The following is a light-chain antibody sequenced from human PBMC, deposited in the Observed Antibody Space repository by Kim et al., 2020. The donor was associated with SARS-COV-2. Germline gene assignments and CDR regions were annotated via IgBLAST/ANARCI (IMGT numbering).Light chain of an antibody. CDR1: NSNIGSNI. J-gene: IGLJ3*02. CDR3: AAWDDSLNGPM. CDR2: SNN. Sequence: QSVVSQPPSTSGTPGQEVIISCSGSNSNIGSNIVNWYQQFPGSAPKLLIYSNNQRPSGVPDRFSGSKSGTSASLAISGLQSEDEADYYCAAWDDSLNGPMFGGGTQLTVL. V-gene: IGLV1-44*01.